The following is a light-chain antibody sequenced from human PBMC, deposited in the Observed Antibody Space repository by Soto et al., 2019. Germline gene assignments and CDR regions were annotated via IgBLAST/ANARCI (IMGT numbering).Light chain of an antibody. V-gene: IGKV3-20*01. CDR2: GAS. CDR1: QSVSSSY. J-gene: IGKJ3*01. Sequence: EIVLTQSPGTLSLSPGERATLSCRASQSVSSSYLAWYQQKPGQAPRLLIYGASTRATGIPDRFSGSGSGTVFALTISSLEPEDFAVYYCEQYGSYPRFTFGRGTKVVIK. CDR3: EQYGSYPRFT.